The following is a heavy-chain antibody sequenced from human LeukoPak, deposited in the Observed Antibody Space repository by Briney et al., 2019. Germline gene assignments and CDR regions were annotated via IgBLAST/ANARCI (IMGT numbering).Heavy chain of an antibody. Sequence: ASVKVSCKASGGTFSSYAISWVRQAPGQGLEWMGGIIPIFGTANYAQKFQGRVTITADESTSTAYMELRSLRSDDTAVYYCARDRTDFDWLLNYWGQGTLVTVSS. CDR3: ARDRTDFDWLLNY. V-gene: IGHV1-69*01. CDR2: IIPIFGTA. J-gene: IGHJ4*02. D-gene: IGHD3-9*01. CDR1: GGTFSSYA.